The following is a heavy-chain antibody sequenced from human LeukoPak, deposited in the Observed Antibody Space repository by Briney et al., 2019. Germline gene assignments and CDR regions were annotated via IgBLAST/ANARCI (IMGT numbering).Heavy chain of an antibody. CDR1: GFMFSSYR. V-gene: IGHV3-7*03. CDR3: AREEVRSFDN. Sequence: GGSLRLSCAASGFMFSSYRMTWVRQAPGKGLEWVANIKQDGSEKYYMSSVRGRFTISRDNAKNSLYLQMNNVRAEDTAVYYCAREEVRSFDNWGQGTLVTVSS. J-gene: IGHJ4*02. D-gene: IGHD5-24*01. CDR2: IKQDGSEK.